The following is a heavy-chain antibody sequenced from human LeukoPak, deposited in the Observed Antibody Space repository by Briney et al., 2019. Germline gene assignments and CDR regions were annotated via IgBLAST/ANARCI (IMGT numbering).Heavy chain of an antibody. CDR1: GYTFSSYD. CDR3: SRGGYSYGSGSYFWFDP. J-gene: IGHJ5*02. Sequence: ASVKVSCNASGYTFSSYDINWVRQATGQGLEWMGWMNPNSSNRGYAQEFQGRVTIIRNDSISKDYLQLISLRSDDTAVYYCSRGGYSYGSGSYFWFDPWGQGTLVTVSS. V-gene: IGHV1-8*01. D-gene: IGHD3-10*01. CDR2: MNPNSSNR.